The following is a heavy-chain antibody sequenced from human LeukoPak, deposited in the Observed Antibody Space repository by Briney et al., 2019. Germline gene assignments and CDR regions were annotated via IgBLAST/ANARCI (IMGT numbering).Heavy chain of an antibody. V-gene: IGHV3-7*04. CDR3: ARRYSSSWSGFDP. J-gene: IGHJ5*02. D-gene: IGHD6-13*01. Sequence: GGSLRLSCAASGFTFSAYAMSWVRQAPGKGLEWVANVKQDGSEKYYVDSVKGRFTISRDNAKNSLYLQMNSLRAEDTAVYYCARRYSSSWSGFDPWGQGTLVTVSS. CDR2: VKQDGSEK. CDR1: GFTFSAYA.